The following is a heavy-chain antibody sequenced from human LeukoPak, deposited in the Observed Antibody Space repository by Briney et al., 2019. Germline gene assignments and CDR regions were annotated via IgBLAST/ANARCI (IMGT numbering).Heavy chain of an antibody. Sequence: GGSLRLSCAASGFTFSSYSMNWVRQAPGKGLEWVSSISSSSRYIYYADSVKGRFTVSRDNAKNSLYLQMKSLRAEDTAVYYCATYGVARPIDYWGQGTLVTVSS. J-gene: IGHJ4*02. D-gene: IGHD5-12*01. CDR2: ISSSSRYI. CDR1: GFTFSSYS. CDR3: ATYGVARPIDY. V-gene: IGHV3-21*01.